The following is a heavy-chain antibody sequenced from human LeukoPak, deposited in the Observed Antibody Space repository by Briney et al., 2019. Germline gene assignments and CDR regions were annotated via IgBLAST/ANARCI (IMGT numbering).Heavy chain of an antibody. V-gene: IGHV1-69*05. D-gene: IGHD5-18*01. J-gene: IGHJ4*02. CDR1: GGTFSSYA. CDR2: IIPIFGTA. Sequence: SVKVSCKASGGTFSSYAISWVRQAPGQGLEWMGGIIPIFGTANYAQKFQGRVTITTDESTSTAYMELSSLRSEDTAVYYCARHGLPGYSYGDDYFQYWGQGSLVTVSS. CDR3: ARHGLPGYSYGDDYFQY.